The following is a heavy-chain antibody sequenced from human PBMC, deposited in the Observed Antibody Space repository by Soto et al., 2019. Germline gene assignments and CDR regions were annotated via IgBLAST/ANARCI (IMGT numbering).Heavy chain of an antibody. CDR1: GFTFSSYG. V-gene: IGHV3-33*01. CDR2: IWYDGSNK. D-gene: IGHD6-13*01. J-gene: IGHJ5*02. CDR3: ARASRGIAAAGHQNGFDP. Sequence: PGGSLRLSCAASGFTFSSYGMHWVRQAPGKGLEWVAVIWYDGSNKYYADSVKGRFTISRDNSKNTLYLQMNSLRAEDTAVYYCARASRGIAAAGHQNGFDPWGQGTLVTVSS.